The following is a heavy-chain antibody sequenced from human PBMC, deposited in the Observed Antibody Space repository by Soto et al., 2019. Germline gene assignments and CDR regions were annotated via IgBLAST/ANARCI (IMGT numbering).Heavy chain of an antibody. CDR2: ISGSGGST. Sequence: EVQLLESGGGLVQPGGSLRLSCAASGFTFSSYAMSWVRQAPGKGLEWVSAISGSGGSTYYADSVKGRFTISRDNSKNTLYLQMNSLRAEDTAVYYCAKDGYYYDSSGYGYYFDYWFQGGLVTVSS. V-gene: IGHV3-23*01. CDR1: GFTFSSYA. D-gene: IGHD3-22*01. J-gene: IGHJ4*02. CDR3: AKDGYYYDSSGYGYYFDY.